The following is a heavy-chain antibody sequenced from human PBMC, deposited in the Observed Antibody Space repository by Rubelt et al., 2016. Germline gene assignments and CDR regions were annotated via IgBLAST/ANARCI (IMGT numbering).Heavy chain of an antibody. V-gene: IGHV3-23*01. CDR3: ARGRGGTYGYWDY. Sequence: GGGVVQPGGSLRLSCAASGFTFSSYAMNWVRQAPGEGLEWVSAISGGGGSTYYADSVKGRFTISRDNSKNTLYLQMNSLRAEDTAVYYCARGRGGTYGYWDYWGQGILVTVSS. J-gene: IGHJ4*02. D-gene: IGHD5-18*01. CDR1: GFTFSSYA. CDR2: ISGGGGST.